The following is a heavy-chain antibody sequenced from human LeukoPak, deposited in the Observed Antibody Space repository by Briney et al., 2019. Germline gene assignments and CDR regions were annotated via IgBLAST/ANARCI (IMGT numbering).Heavy chain of an antibody. J-gene: IGHJ6*03. CDR2: INPNSGGT. CDR3: ARVLERTYYYYYYYMGV. Sequence: ASVKVSCKASGYTFTGYYMHWVRQAPGQGLEWMGWINPNSGGTNYAQKFQGRVTMTRDTSISTAYMELSRLRSDDTAVYYCARVLERTYYYYYYYMGVWGKGTTVTVSS. CDR1: GYTFTGYY. D-gene: IGHD1-1*01. V-gene: IGHV1-2*02.